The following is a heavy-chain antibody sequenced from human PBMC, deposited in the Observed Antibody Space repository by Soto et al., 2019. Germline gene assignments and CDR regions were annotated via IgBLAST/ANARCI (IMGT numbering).Heavy chain of an antibody. D-gene: IGHD3-22*01. CDR2: IIPIFGTA. CDR1: GGTFSSYA. V-gene: IGHV1-69*01. J-gene: IGHJ6*02. CDR3: AGVGHDGVYYDSSEGDYYYSGMDV. Sequence: QVQLVQSGAEVKKPGSSVKVSCKASGGTFSSYAISWVRQAPGQGLEWMGGIIPIFGTANYAQKFQGRVTITGDESTRTAHMQLSWVRTEVTAVYYCAGVGHDGVYYDSSEGDYYYSGMDVWGQGTTVTVSS.